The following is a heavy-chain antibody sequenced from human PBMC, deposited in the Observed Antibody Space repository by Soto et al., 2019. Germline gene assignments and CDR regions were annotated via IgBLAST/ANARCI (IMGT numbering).Heavy chain of an antibody. CDR2: IIPIFGTA. Sequence: SVKVSCKASGGTFSSYAISWVRQAPGQGLEWMGGIIPIFGTANYAQKFQGRVTITADESTSTAYMELSSLRSEDTAVYYCARSPGIAAASRANWFDPWGQGTLVTVSS. CDR3: ARSPGIAAASRANWFDP. V-gene: IGHV1-69*13. CDR1: GGTFSSYA. D-gene: IGHD6-13*01. J-gene: IGHJ5*02.